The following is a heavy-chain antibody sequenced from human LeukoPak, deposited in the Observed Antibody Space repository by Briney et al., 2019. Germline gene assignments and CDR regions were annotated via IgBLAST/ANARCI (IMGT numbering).Heavy chain of an antibody. V-gene: IGHV3-30-3*01. Sequence: PGGSLRLSCAASGFTFSSYAMHWVRQAPGKGLEWVAVISYDGSNKYYADSVKGRFTISRDNSKNTLYLQMNSLRAEDTAVYYCARDRYYHDSSGYYYAYGMDVWGQGTTVTVSS. CDR2: ISYDGSNK. CDR1: GFTFSSYA. CDR3: ARDRYYHDSSGYYYAYGMDV. J-gene: IGHJ6*02. D-gene: IGHD3-22*01.